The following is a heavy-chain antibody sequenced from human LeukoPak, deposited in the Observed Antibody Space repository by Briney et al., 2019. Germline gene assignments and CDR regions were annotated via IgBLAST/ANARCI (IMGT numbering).Heavy chain of an antibody. CDR2: INTDTRNP. CDR1: GYTFTGYY. CDR3: ARPVPGLRSGYYVFDI. D-gene: IGHD3-3*01. J-gene: IGHJ3*02. V-gene: IGHV7-4-1*02. Sequence: ASVKVSCKASGYTFTGYYMHWVRQAPGQGLEWMGWINTDTRNPTYAQGFTGRFVFSLDTSVSTAYLQISSLKAEDTAVYYCARPVPGLRSGYYVFDIWGQGTMVTVSS.